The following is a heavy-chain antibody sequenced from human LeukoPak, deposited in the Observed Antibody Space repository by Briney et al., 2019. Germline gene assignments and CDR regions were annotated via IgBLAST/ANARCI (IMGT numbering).Heavy chain of an antibody. V-gene: IGHV3-30*18. CDR1: GFTFSSYG. CDR3: AKEDYDSNFPDY. J-gene: IGHJ4*02. D-gene: IGHD3-22*01. Sequence: GRSLRLSCAASGFTFSSYGMHWVRQAPGKGLEWVAVISYDGSNKYYADSVKGRFTISRDNSKNTLCLQMNSLRAEDTAVYYCAKEDYDSNFPDYWGQGTLVTVSS. CDR2: ISYDGSNK.